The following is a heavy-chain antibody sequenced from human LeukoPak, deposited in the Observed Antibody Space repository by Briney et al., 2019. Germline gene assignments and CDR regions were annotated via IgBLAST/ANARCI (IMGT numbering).Heavy chain of an antibody. V-gene: IGHV3-53*01. CDR2: LYSDYST. CDR3: ARRMTRDYFYMDV. J-gene: IGHJ6*03. CDR1: GFTFSSYA. Sequence: PGGSLSLSCAASGFTFSSYAMSWVRQAPGKGLEWVSVLYSDYSTYYADSVKGRFTISRDNSKNTLYLQMNSLRAEDTAVYYCARRMTRDYFYMDVWGKGTTVTISS.